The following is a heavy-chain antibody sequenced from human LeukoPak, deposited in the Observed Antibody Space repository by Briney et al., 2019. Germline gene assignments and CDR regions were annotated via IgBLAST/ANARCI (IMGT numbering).Heavy chain of an antibody. D-gene: IGHD3-16*01. Sequence: GGSLRLSCSASGFTFSSYAMHWVRQAPGKGLEYVSAISSNGGSTYYADSVKGRFTISRDNAKNSLYLQMNSLRAEDTAVYYCARERTMIMNDYWGQGTLVTVSS. J-gene: IGHJ4*02. V-gene: IGHV3-64*04. CDR2: ISSNGGST. CDR1: GFTFSSYA. CDR3: ARERTMIMNDY.